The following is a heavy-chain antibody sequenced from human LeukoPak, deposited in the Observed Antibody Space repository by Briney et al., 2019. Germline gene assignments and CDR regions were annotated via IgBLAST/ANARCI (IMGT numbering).Heavy chain of an antibody. J-gene: IGHJ4*02. CDR2: IKQDGSEK. CDR3: ARVPIHYGSGLGY. Sequence: PGGSLRLSCAASEFTFSSYWMSWVRQAPGKGLEWVANIKQDGSEKYYVDSVKGRFTISRDNAKNSLYLQMNSLRAEDTAVYYCARVPIHYGSGLGYWGQGTLVTVSS. CDR1: EFTFSSYW. V-gene: IGHV3-7*03. D-gene: IGHD3-10*01.